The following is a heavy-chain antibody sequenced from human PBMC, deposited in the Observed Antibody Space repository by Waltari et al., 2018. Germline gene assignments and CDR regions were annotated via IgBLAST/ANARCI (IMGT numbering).Heavy chain of an antibody. CDR2: ISGSGGST. D-gene: IGHD3-10*01. V-gene: IGHV3-23*01. J-gene: IGHJ3*02. Sequence: EVQLLESGGGLVQPGGSLRLSCAASGFTFSSYAMSWVRQAPGKGREGVSAISGSGGSTYYAAAVKGRFTISRDNSKNTLYLQMNSLRAEDTAVYYCAKGSDYGFSDIWGQGTMVTVSS. CDR1: GFTFSSYA. CDR3: AKGSDYGFSDI.